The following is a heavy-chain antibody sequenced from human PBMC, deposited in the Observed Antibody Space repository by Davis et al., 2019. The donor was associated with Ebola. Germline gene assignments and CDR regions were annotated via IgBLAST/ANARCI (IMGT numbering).Heavy chain of an antibody. D-gene: IGHD6-6*01. V-gene: IGHV3-30*02. J-gene: IGHJ4*02. CDR2: IRYDGSNK. CDR3: AKGVEYSSSGGFDY. CDR1: GFTFSSYG. Sequence: PGGSLRLSCAASGFTFSSYGMHWVRQAPGKGLEWVAFIRYDGSNKYYADSVKGRFTISRDNSKNTPYLQMNSLRAEDTAVYYCAKGVEYSSSGGFDYWGQGTLVTVSS.